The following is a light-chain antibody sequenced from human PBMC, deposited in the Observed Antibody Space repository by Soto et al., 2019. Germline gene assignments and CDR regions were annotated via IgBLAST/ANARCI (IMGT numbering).Light chain of an antibody. Sequence: EIVMTQSPATLSVSPGERATLSCRASQSVSSNLAWYQQKPGQAPRHLIYGACTRVTGIPARFSGSGSGTEFTLTISSLQSEDFAVYYCQQYNNWPRTFGQGTKVDIK. CDR1: QSVSSN. V-gene: IGKV3-15*01. J-gene: IGKJ1*01. CDR3: QQYNNWPRT. CDR2: GAC.